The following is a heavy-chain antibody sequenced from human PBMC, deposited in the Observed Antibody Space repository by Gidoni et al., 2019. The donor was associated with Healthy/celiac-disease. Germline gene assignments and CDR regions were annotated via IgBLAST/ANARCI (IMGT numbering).Heavy chain of an antibody. CDR3: AKDSSPLV. V-gene: IGHV3-23*01. D-gene: IGHD6-19*01. Sequence: EVQLLEPAVVLVQPGGSLSLPFSASGFPFSSYAMSWVRQAPGKGLEWVSAISGSGGSTYYADYVKGRFTISRDNSKNTLYRQMNSMRAEETAVYYCAKDSSPLVWGQGTLVTVSS. J-gene: IGHJ4*02. CDR1: GFPFSSYA. CDR2: ISGSGGST.